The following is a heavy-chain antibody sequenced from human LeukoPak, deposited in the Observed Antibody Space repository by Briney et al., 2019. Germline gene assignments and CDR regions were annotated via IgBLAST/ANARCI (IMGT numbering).Heavy chain of an antibody. V-gene: IGHV4-4*07. Sequence: SETLSLTCTVSGGSISSYYWSWIRQPAGKGLEWIGRIYTSGSTNYNPSLKSRVTMSVDTSKNQFSLKLSSVTAADTAVYYCARDYPYYYDSSGYYGPSDAFDIWGQGTMVTVSS. J-gene: IGHJ3*02. CDR1: GGSISSYY. D-gene: IGHD3-22*01. CDR3: ARDYPYYYDSSGYYGPSDAFDI. CDR2: IYTSGST.